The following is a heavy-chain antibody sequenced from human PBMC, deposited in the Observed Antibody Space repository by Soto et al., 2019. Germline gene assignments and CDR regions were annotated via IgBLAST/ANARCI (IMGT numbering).Heavy chain of an antibody. J-gene: IGHJ4*02. V-gene: IGHV3-23*01. CDR2: ISGSGGYT. CDR1: GFTFSSYA. CDR3: AREVRGGFTGIFDQ. D-gene: IGHD2-15*01. Sequence: EVQLLESGGGLVQPGGSLRLSCAASGFTFSSYAMTWVRQAPGKGLEWVSEISGSGGYTNYADSVKGRCTISRDNSKNTLYLQMNSLRAEDTAVYYCAREVRGGFTGIFDQWGRGSRVTVSS.